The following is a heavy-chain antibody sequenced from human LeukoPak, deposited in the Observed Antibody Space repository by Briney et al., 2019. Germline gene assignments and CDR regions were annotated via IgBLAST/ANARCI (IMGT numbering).Heavy chain of an antibody. CDR2: INHSGST. CDR1: GGSFSGYY. J-gene: IGHJ4*02. CDR3: AGGGWYFDY. D-gene: IGHD6-19*01. V-gene: IGHV4-34*01. Sequence: PSETLSLTCAVYGGSFSGYYWSWIRQPPGKGLEWIGEINHSGSTNYNPSLKSRVTISVDTSKNQFSLKLSSVTAADTAVYYCAGGGWYFDYWGQGTLVTVSS.